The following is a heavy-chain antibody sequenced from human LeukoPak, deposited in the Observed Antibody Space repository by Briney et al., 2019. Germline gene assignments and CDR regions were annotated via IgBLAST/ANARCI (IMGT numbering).Heavy chain of an antibody. CDR3: ARAIDP. CDR2: IYYSGST. Sequence: PSETLSLTCTVSGGSISSHYWSWIRQHPGKGLEWIGYIYYSGSTYYNPSLKSRVTISVDTSKNQFSLKLSSVTAADTAVYYCARAIDPWGQGTLVTVSS. V-gene: IGHV4-59*06. J-gene: IGHJ5*02. CDR1: GGSISSHY.